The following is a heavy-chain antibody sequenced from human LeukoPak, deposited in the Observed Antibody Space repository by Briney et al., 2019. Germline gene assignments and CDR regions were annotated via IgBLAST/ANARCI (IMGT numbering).Heavy chain of an antibody. D-gene: IGHD2-15*01. CDR2: IYYSGST. Sequence: PSETLSLTCTVSGGSISSYYWSWIRQPPGKGLEWIGYIYYSGSTNYNPSLKSRVTISVDTSKNQFSLKLSSVTAADTAVYYCARVVGYCSGGSCHYYYYYMDVWGKGTTVTISS. CDR3: ARVVGYCSGGSCHYYYYYMDV. V-gene: IGHV4-59*01. J-gene: IGHJ6*03. CDR1: GGSISSYY.